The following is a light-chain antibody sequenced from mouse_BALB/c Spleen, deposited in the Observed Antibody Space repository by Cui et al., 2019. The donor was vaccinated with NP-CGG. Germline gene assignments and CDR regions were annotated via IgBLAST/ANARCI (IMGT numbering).Light chain of an antibody. CDR2: GTN. J-gene: IGLJ1*01. CDR3: ALWYSNHWV. V-gene: IGLV1*01. Sequence: QDVVTQESALTTSPGETVTLTCRSSTGAVTTSNYANWVQEKPDHLFTGLIGGTNNRVPGVPARFSGSLIGDKAALTITGAQTEDEAIYFCALWYSNHWVFGGGTKLTDL. CDR1: TGAVTTSNY.